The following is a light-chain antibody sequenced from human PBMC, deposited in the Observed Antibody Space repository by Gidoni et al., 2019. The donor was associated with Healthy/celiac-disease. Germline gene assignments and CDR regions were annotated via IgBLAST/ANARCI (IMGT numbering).Light chain of an antibody. CDR1: QSVLYSSNNKNY. CDR2: WAS. CDR3: QQYYSTRLT. J-gene: IGKJ4*01. V-gene: IGKV4-1*01. Sequence: DIVMTQSPDSLVVSLGERATINCKSSQSVLYSSNNKNYLAWYQQKPGQPPKLLIYWASTRESGVPDRFSGSGSGTDFTLTISSLQAEDVAVYYCQQYYSTRLTFGGGTKVEIK.